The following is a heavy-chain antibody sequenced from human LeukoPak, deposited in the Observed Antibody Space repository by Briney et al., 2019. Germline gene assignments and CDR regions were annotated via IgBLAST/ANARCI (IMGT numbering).Heavy chain of an antibody. CDR2: INPNSGGT. CDR3: ARGEGVTTGAFDI. CDR1: GYTFTGYY. D-gene: IGHD4-17*01. J-gene: IGHJ3*02. V-gene: IGHV1-2*02. Sequence: ASVKVSCKASGYTFTGYYMHWVRQAPGQGLEWMGWINPNSGGTNYAQKFQGRVTITRNTSISTAYMELSSLRSEDTAVYYCARGEGVTTGAFDIWGQGTMVTVSS.